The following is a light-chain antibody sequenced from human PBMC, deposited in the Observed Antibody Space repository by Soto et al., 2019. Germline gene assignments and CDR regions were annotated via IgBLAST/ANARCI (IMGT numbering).Light chain of an antibody. Sequence: QSDLTQPPSASGTPGQRVTISCSGSSSNIGSNYVYWYQQFPGAAPKLLMFMTNKRPSGVPDRFSGSKSGTSAALAISGLRSEDEANYHCAAWDDSLSRRVFPGGTKLTVL. CDR3: AAWDDSLSRRV. CDR2: MTN. V-gene: IGLV1-47*01. J-gene: IGLJ3*02. CDR1: SSNIGSNY.